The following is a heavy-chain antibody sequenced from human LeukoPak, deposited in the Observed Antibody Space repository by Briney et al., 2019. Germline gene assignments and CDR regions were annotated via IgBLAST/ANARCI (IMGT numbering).Heavy chain of an antibody. D-gene: IGHD3-10*01. Sequence: GGSLRLSCAASGFTFSSYWMSWVRQAPGKGLEWVPNIKQDGGEKYYVGSVKGRFTVSRDNAKNSLYLQTNSLRAEDKAVYYCAREWNYYGSGIMDVWGKGTTVTVSS. CDR3: AREWNYYGSGIMDV. V-gene: IGHV3-7*01. J-gene: IGHJ6*04. CDR2: IKQDGGEK. CDR1: GFTFSSYW.